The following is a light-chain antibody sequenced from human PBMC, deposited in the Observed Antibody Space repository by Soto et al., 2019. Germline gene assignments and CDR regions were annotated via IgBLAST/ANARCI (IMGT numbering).Light chain of an antibody. CDR3: RSYTSSSTLV. J-gene: IGLJ1*01. CDR1: SSDVGGYNY. V-gene: IGLV2-14*01. Sequence: QSAXTQPASLSGSPGQSITISCTGTSSDVGGYNYVSWYQQHPGKAPKLMIYDVSNRPSGVSNRFSGSKSGNTASLTISGLQAEDEADYSCRSYTSSSTLVFGTGTKVTVL. CDR2: DVS.